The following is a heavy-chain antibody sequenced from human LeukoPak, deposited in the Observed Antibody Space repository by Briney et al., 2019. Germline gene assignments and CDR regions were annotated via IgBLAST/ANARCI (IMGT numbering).Heavy chain of an antibody. Sequence: SETLSLTCAVYGGSFSGYYWSWIRQPPGKGLEWIGEINHSGSTNYNPSLKSRVTISVDTSKNQFSLKLSSVTAADTAVYYCAGTLGYCSGGSCYSYYYGMDVWGKGTTVTVSS. CDR3: AGTLGYCSGGSCYSYYYGMDV. CDR2: INHSGST. D-gene: IGHD2-15*01. V-gene: IGHV4-34*01. J-gene: IGHJ6*04. CDR1: GGSFSGYY.